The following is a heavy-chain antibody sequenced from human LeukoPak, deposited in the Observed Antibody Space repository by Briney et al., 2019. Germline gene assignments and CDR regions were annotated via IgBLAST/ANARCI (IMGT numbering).Heavy chain of an antibody. CDR3: AKTTVTSEEYFYYYMDV. D-gene: IGHD4-17*01. Sequence: GPSVKVSCKTSGYTFTSYGLSWVRQAPGQGLEWMGCIITYNGNTYYSQKLQGRVTMTTDTSTSTAYMELRSLRSDDTAVYYCAKTTVTSEEYFYYYMDVWGKGTTVTVSS. CDR2: IITYNGNT. J-gene: IGHJ6*03. CDR1: GYTFTSYG. V-gene: IGHV1-18*01.